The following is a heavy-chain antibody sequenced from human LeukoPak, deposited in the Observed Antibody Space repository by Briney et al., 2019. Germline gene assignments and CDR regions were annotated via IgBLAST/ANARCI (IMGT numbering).Heavy chain of an antibody. J-gene: IGHJ6*02. CDR1: GGSIIRSY. CDR2: IYYSVRT. V-gene: IGHV4-59*01. CDR3: ARASRYMVRGVTPSPYYYYCMDV. D-gene: IGHD3-10*01. Sequence: SETLSLTCTLSGGSIIRSYWRWIRQPPGEGLGWIGYIYYSVRTNYHPSLKSRLTISVATSKNQFSRKLTSVTPADTAVYYWARASRYMVRGVTPSPYYYYCMDVWGQGTTVTVSS.